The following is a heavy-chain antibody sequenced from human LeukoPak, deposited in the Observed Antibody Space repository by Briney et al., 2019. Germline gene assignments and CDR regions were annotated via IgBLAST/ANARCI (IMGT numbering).Heavy chain of an antibody. CDR3: VSGMIEFDY. J-gene: IGHJ4*02. D-gene: IGHD3-22*01. V-gene: IGHV3-11*04. Sequence: GGSLRLSCAASGFTFSDYYMNWIRQAPGKGLEWVSYISSGGGTRSYADSVKGRFTISRDNAKNSLYLQMNSLRVEDTSVYYCVSGMIEFDYWGQGTRVTVSS. CDR2: ISSGGGTR. CDR1: GFTFSDYY.